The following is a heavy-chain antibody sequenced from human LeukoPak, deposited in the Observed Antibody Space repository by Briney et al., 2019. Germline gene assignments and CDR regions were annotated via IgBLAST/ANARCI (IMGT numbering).Heavy chain of an antibody. Sequence: GGSLRLSCAASELTFSSYDMHWIRQAPGKGLEWVSSIGATGDTYYAGSVKGRFTISRENAKKSLYLQMSSLSAEDTAVYFCVLGAYWNDDKNAFHIWGPGTMVTVSS. CDR3: VLGAYWNDDKNAFHI. V-gene: IGHV3-13*01. CDR1: ELTFSSYD. J-gene: IGHJ3*02. CDR2: IGATGDT. D-gene: IGHD1-1*01.